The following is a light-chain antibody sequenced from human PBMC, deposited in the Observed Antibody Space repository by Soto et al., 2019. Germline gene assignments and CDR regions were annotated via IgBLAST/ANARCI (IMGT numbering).Light chain of an antibody. CDR2: EAS. CDR3: QQFNSYSWT. V-gene: IGKV1-13*02. CDR1: QGIRSS. Sequence: AIQLTQSPSSLSASVGDRVTITCRASQGIRSSLAWFQQKAGNPPKVLIYEASVLETGVSSRFSGSGSGTDFTLFISSLQPEDFATYYCQQFNSYSWTFGQGTTVEVK. J-gene: IGKJ1*01.